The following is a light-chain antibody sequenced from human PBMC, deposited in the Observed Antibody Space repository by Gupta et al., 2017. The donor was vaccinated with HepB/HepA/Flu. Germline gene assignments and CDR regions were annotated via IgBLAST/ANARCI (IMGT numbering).Light chain of an antibody. J-gene: IGLJ3*02. Sequence: SVLTQPPSVSGAPGQRVNLSCTGRSSNIGAAYDVHWYHQVPGTAPKLLIYANNNRPSGVSDRFSGSKSGTSASLAITGLQAEDEAVYYCQSYDTSLASWVFGGGTKLTVL. CDR2: ANN. CDR1: SSNIGAAYD. CDR3: QSYDTSLASWV. V-gene: IGLV1-40*01.